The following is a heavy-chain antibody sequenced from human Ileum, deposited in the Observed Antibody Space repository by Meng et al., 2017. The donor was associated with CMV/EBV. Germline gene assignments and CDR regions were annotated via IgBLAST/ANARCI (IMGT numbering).Heavy chain of an antibody. CDR3: AKQSVVASIWAPYEH. D-gene: IGHD2-21*01. CDR1: GFTFSKYA. Sequence: GGSLRLSCVTSGFTFSKYAMSWVRHASGKGLEWLSNISSDGSNKHYAESVKGRCTISRDNSKDTLYLDLSSLGGDDTAIYYCAKQSVVASIWAPYEHWGQGAQVTVSS. CDR2: ISSDGSNK. J-gene: IGHJ4*02. V-gene: IGHV3-23*03.